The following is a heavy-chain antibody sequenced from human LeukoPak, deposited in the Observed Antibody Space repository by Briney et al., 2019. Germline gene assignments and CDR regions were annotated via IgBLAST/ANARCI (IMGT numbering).Heavy chain of an antibody. CDR2: MNPNSGNT. CDR1: GYTFTSYA. CDR3: ARDRALVSMVRGVMGYFYYYMDV. D-gene: IGHD3-10*01. V-gene: IGHV1-8*03. J-gene: IGHJ6*03. Sequence: ASVKVSCKASGYTFTSYAMNWVRQATGQGLEWMGWMNPNSGNTGYAQKFQGRVTITRNTSISTAYMELSSLRSEDTAVYYCARDRALVSMVRGVMGYFYYYMDVWGKGTTVTISS.